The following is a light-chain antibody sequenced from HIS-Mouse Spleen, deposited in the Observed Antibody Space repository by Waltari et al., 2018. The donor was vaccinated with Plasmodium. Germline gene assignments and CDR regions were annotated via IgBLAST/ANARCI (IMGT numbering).Light chain of an antibody. V-gene: IGKV3-15*01. J-gene: IGKJ1*01. Sequence: EIVMTQSPATLSVSPGERATLSCRASQSISSDLAWYQQQPGQAPRLLIYGASTRATGIPDRFSGSGSGTEFTLTISSLQSEDFAVYYCQQYYRWWTFGLGTKVERK. CDR2: GAS. CDR3: QQYYRWWT. CDR1: QSISSD.